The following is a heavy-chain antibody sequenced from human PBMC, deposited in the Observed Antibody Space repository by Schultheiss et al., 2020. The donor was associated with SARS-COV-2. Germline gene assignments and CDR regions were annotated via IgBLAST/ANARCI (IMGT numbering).Heavy chain of an antibody. Sequence: KISCKASGGTFSSYAISWVRQAPGQGLEWMGGIIPIFGTTNYAQKFQDRVTITADESTSTAYIELSSLRSEDTAVYYCARDKEYTYGYDYYYGMDVWGQGTTVTVSS. CDR1: GGTFSSYA. D-gene: IGHD5-18*01. CDR3: ARDKEYTYGYDYYYGMDV. CDR2: IIPIFGTT. J-gene: IGHJ6*02. V-gene: IGHV1-69*01.